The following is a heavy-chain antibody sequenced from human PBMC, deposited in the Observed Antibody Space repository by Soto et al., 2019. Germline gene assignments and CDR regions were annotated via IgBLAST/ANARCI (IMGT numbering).Heavy chain of an antibody. CDR1: GGSISSGGYY. CDR2: IYYSGST. Sequence: SESLSLTCTVSGGSISSGGYYWSWIRQHPGKGLEWIGYIYYSGSTYYNPSLKSRVTISVDTSKNQFSLKLSSVTAADTAVYYCARERITMVRGVIGAPGSPDWFDPWGQGTLVTVSS. J-gene: IGHJ5*02. CDR3: ARERITMVRGVIGAPGSPDWFDP. V-gene: IGHV4-31*03. D-gene: IGHD3-10*01.